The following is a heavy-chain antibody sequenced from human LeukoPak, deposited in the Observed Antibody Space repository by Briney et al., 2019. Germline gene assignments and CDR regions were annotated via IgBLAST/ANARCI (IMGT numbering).Heavy chain of an antibody. CDR2: ISGSGGST. CDR1: GFTFSSYA. Sequence: PGGSLRLSCAASGFTFSSYAMSWVRQAPGKGLEWVSAISGSGGSTYYADSVKGRFTISRDNSKNTLYLQMNSLRAEDTAVYYCAKDRGDLPYWGPGLDYWGQGTLVTVSS. V-gene: IGHV3-23*01. D-gene: IGHD7-27*01. J-gene: IGHJ4*02. CDR3: AKDRGDLPYWGPGLDY.